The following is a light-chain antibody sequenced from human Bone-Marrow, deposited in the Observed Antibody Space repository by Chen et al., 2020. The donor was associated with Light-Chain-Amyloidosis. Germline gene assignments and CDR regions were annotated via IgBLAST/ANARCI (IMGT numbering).Light chain of an antibody. V-gene: IGLV3-1*01. CDR2: QDN. CDR1: KLGDKY. J-gene: IGLJ3*02. CDR3: QAWDTTSWV. Sequence: SYELTQPPSVSVSPGQTASITCSGDKLGDKYVCWYQQKPGQSPVLVIYQDNMRPSGIPERLSGSNSGNTATLTISGTQTMDEADYYCQAWDTTSWVFGGGTTLTVL.